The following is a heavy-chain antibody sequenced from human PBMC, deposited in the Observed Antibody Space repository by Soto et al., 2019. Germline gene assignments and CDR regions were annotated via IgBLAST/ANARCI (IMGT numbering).Heavy chain of an antibody. V-gene: IGHV1-69*01. J-gene: IGHJ3*02. D-gene: IGHD4-17*01. CDR3: AREGGNYYGDKTYAFDI. Sequence: QVQLVQSGAEVKKPGSSVKVSCKASGGTFSSYAISWVRQAPGQGLEWMGGIIPIFGTANYAQKFQGRVTIRAAESTSTAYRGLSSMRSEDTAVYYCAREGGNYYGDKTYAFDIWGQGTMVTVSS. CDR2: IIPIFGTA. CDR1: GGTFSSYA.